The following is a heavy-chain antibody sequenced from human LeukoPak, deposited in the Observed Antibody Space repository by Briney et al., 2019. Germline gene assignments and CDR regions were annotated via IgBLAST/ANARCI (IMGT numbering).Heavy chain of an antibody. V-gene: IGHV3-21*01. Sequence: GGSLRLSCAPSGFTFSSYSMNWVRQAPGKGLEWVSSISSSSSYIYYAGSVKGRFTIPRDNAKNSLYLQMNSLRAEDTAVYYCASTVEMATRGPFDYWGQGTLVTVSS. CDR1: GFTFSSYS. J-gene: IGHJ4*02. CDR2: ISSSSSYI. D-gene: IGHD5-24*01. CDR3: ASTVEMATRGPFDY.